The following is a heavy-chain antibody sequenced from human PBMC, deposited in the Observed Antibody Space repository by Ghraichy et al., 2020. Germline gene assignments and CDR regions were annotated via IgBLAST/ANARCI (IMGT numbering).Heavy chain of an antibody. CDR2: ISSSSTI. CDR3: ARDGDGLATTVTTSYYYYYGMDV. D-gene: IGHD4-11*01. J-gene: IGHJ6*02. Sequence: SLRLSCAASGFTFSSYSMNWVRQAPGKGLEWVSYISSSSTIYYADSVKGRFTISRDNAKNSLYLQMNSLRDEDTAVYYCARDGDGLATTVTTSYYYYYGMDVWGQGTTVTVSS. CDR1: GFTFSSYS. V-gene: IGHV3-48*02.